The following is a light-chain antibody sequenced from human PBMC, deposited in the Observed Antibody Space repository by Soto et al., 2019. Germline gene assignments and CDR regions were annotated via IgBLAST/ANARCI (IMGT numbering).Light chain of an antibody. CDR3: SSYSGSNHFV. V-gene: IGLV2-8*01. J-gene: IGLJ1*01. CDR1: SSDVGGYTY. Sequence: QCVRTQPSAAFRSPGQSVTLSCPGTSSDVGGYTYVSWYQQHPGKAPKLMIYEVSKRPSGVPDRFSGSKSGNTASLTVSGLQAVYEADYYCSSYSGSNHFVFGPGSMVT. CDR2: EVS.